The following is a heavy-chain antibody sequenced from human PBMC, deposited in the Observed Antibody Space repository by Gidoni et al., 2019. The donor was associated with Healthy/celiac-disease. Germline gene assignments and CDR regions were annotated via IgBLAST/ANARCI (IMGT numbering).Heavy chain of an antibody. D-gene: IGHD1-26*01. CDR2: ISWNSGSI. CDR1: GCTFDDYA. Sequence: EVQLVESGGGLVQPGRSLRLSCSASGCTFDDYAMHWVRQAPGKGLEWVSGISWNSGSIGYAESVKGRFTITRDNAKNSLYLQMNSLRAEDTALYYCAKVRPGANYFDYWGQGTLVTVSS. CDR3: AKVRPGANYFDY. J-gene: IGHJ4*02. V-gene: IGHV3-9*01.